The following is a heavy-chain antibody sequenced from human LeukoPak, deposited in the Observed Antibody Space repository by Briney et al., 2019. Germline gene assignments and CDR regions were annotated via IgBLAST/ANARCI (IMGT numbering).Heavy chain of an antibody. CDR1: GYTFTGYY. CDR2: INPNSGGT. V-gene: IGHV1-2*02. Sequence: ASVKVSCKASGYTFTGYYMHWVRQAPGQGLEWMGWINPNSGGTNYAQKFQGRVTMTRDTSISTAYMELSRLRSDDTAVYCCARGGLVSAASYYYYYGMDVWGQGTTVTVSS. CDR3: ARGGLVSAASYYYYYGMDV. J-gene: IGHJ6*02. D-gene: IGHD3-16*01.